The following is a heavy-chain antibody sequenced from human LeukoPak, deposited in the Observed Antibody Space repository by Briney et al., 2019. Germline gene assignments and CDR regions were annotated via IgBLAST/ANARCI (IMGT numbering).Heavy chain of an antibody. CDR1: GYTFTGYY. CDR3: AGDLTVDTAMPDYYYYMDV. Sequence: GASVKVSCKASGYTFTGYYMHWVRQAPGQGLEWMGWINPNSGGTNYAQKFQGRVTMTRDTSISTAYMELSRLRSDDTAVYYCAGDLTVDTAMPDYYYYMDVWGKGTTVTVS. V-gene: IGHV1-2*02. D-gene: IGHD5-18*01. J-gene: IGHJ6*03. CDR2: INPNSGGT.